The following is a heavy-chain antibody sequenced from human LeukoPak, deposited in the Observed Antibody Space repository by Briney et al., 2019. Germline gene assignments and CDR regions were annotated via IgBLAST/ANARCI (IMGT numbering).Heavy chain of an antibody. CDR1: GXIFPNYW. V-gene: IGHV5-51*01. Sequence: GESLKISCKGSGXIFPNYWIGWVRQMPGKGLEWMGIIYPGDSNTRYSPSFQGQVTISADKSISTAYLQWSSLKASDTAMYYCARFAYGSDYFPGHYWGQGTLVTVSS. D-gene: IGHD2-21*02. CDR2: IYPGDSNT. J-gene: IGHJ4*02. CDR3: ARFAYGSDYFPGHY.